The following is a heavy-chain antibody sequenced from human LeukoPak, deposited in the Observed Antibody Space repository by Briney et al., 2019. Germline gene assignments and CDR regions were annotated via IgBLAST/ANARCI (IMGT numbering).Heavy chain of an antibody. Sequence: SETLSLTCTVSGGSISSYYWSWIRQPPGKGLEWIGYIYYSGSTNYNPSLKSRVTISVDTSKNQFSLKLSSVTAADTAVYYCARGGDYRPFDCWGQGTLVTVSS. J-gene: IGHJ4*02. V-gene: IGHV4-59*01. CDR1: GGSISSYY. D-gene: IGHD4-17*01. CDR2: IYYSGST. CDR3: ARGGDYRPFDC.